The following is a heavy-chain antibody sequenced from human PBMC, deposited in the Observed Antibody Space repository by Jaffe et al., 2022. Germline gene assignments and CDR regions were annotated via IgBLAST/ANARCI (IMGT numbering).Heavy chain of an antibody. CDR1: GGSFSGYY. CDR3: ARSIKAIFGVVPFDY. CDR2: INHSGST. V-gene: IGHV4-34*01. J-gene: IGHJ4*02. Sequence: QVQLQQWGAGLLKPSETLSLTCAVYGGSFSGYYWSWIRQPPGKGLEWIGEINHSGSTNYNPSLKSRVTISVDTSKNQFSLKLSSVTAADTAVYYCARSIKAIFGVVPFDYWGQGTLVTVSS. D-gene: IGHD3-3*01.